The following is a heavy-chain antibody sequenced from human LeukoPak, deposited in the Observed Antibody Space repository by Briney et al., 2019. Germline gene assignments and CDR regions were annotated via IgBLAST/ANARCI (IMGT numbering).Heavy chain of an antibody. CDR2: ISTNGGTT. V-gene: IGHV3-64*01. Sequence: PGGSLIHSCVASGVTVSSHPMHWVRQAPGKGLESVSAISTNGGTTYYANSVRGRFIISRDNSHNTLYLQMGRLRTDDTAIYYCARESPSGSLDYWGQGTLVTVSS. D-gene: IGHD1-26*01. CDR3: ARESPSGSLDY. CDR1: GVTVSSHP. J-gene: IGHJ4*02.